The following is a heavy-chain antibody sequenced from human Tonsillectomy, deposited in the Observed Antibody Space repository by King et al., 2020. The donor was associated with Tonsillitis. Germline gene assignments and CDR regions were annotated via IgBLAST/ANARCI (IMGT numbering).Heavy chain of an antibody. Sequence: VQLVESGGGLVQPGGSLRISCAASGFTVSGSFMTWVRQAPGKGLEWFSVIYSGGSTYYADSVKGRFTISRDNSKNTLYLQMNSLRAEDTAVYYCARDISGTSGVYGLDVWGQGTTVTVSS. D-gene: IGHD1-14*01. J-gene: IGHJ6*02. V-gene: IGHV3-66*01. CDR3: ARDISGTSGVYGLDV. CDR1: GFTVSGSF. CDR2: IYSGGST.